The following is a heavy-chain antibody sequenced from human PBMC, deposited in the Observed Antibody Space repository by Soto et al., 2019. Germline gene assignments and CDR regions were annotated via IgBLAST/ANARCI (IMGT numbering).Heavy chain of an antibody. CDR3: ARDRANSPDFFDF. CDR2: IYDIGST. V-gene: IGHV4-30-4*01. J-gene: IGHJ4*02. CDR1: GGSISSDDYY. Sequence: SETLSLTCTVSGGSISSDDYYWSWIRQPPGKGLEWIGYIYDIGSTSYSPSLESRITIPIDTSKNQFFLKLRSVSAADTAVYYCARDRANSPDFFDFWGQGTLVTVSS. D-gene: IGHD1-1*01.